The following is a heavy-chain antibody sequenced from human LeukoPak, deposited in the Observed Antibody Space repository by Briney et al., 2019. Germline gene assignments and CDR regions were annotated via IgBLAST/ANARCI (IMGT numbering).Heavy chain of an antibody. CDR1: GYTFTGYY. CDR3: ARGYSSSWYPLYGMDV. J-gene: IGHJ6*02. CDR2: INPNSGGT. V-gene: IGHV1-2*04. D-gene: IGHD6-13*01. Sequence: ASVKVSCKASGYTFTGYYMHWVRQAPGQGLEWMGWINPNSGGTNYAQKFQSWVTMTRDTSISTAYMELSRLRSDDTAVYYCARGYSSSWYPLYGMDVWGQGTTVTVSS.